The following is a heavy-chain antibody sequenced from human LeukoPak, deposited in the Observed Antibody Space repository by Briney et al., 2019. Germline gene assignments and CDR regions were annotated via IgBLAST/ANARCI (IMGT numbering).Heavy chain of an antibody. J-gene: IGHJ4*02. Sequence: SETLSLTCAVYGGSFSGYYCSWIRQPPGKGLEWVGEINHSGSTNYNPSLKSRVTISVDTSKNQFSLKLSSVTAADTAVYYCARGLGSSGWYYYYWGQGTLVTVSS. CDR2: INHSGST. CDR1: GGSFSGYY. D-gene: IGHD6-19*01. CDR3: ARGLGSSGWYYYY. V-gene: IGHV4-34*01.